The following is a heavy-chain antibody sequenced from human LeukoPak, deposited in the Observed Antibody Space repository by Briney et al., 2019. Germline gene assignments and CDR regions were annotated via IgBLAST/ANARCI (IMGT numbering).Heavy chain of an antibody. D-gene: IGHD3-16*01. J-gene: IGHJ6*03. CDR1: GGSIRSGTDY. CDR3: ARVVWGGDFHYSLDV. CDR2: IYMSGST. Sequence: PSETLSLTCTVSGGSIRSGTDYWSWIRQPAGKRLEWIGRIYMSGSTDYNPSFKSRVTMSVDTSKNQLSLKLRSVTAADTAVYYSARVVWGGDFHYSLDVWGKGTTFIVSS. V-gene: IGHV4-61*02.